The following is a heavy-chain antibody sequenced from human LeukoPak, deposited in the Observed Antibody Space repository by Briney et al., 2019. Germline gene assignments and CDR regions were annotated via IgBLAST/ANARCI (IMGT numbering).Heavy chain of an antibody. CDR1: GFTVSSNY. J-gene: IGHJ2*01. Sequence: GGSLRLSCAASGFTVSSNYMSWVRQAPGKGLEWVSVIYSGGSTYYADSVKGRFTISRDNAKNSLYLQMNSLRAEDTAVYYCARDQITMIVVPWYFDLWGRGTLVTVSS. V-gene: IGHV3-53*01. CDR2: IYSGGST. CDR3: ARDQITMIVVPWYFDL. D-gene: IGHD3-22*01.